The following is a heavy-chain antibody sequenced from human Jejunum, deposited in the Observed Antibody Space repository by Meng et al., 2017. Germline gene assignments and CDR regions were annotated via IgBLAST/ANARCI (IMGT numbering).Heavy chain of an antibody. CDR1: GFTFSSYW. V-gene: IGHV3-74*01. CDR3: AGERYSSGDYFDY. D-gene: IGHD6-19*01. Sequence: GGSLRLSCGASGFTFSSYWMHWVRQAPGKGLVWLSRINSDGSSTTYADSVKGRFTISRDNAKNTLYLQMNSLRGEDTAVYYCAGERYSSGDYFDYWGQGTLVTVSS. CDR2: INSDGSST. J-gene: IGHJ4*02.